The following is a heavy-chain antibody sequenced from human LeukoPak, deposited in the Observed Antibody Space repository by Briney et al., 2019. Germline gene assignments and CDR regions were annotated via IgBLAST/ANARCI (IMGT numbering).Heavy chain of an antibody. V-gene: IGHV1-69*05. CDR3: ARGLTTVTTDYYYYMDV. CDR2: IIPIFGTA. Sequence: SVKVSCKASGGTFSSYAISWVRQAPGQGLEWMGGIIPIFGTANYAQKFQGRVTITTDESTSTAYMELSSLRSEDTAVYYCARGLTTVTTDYYYYMDVWGKGTTVTVSS. CDR1: GGTFSSYA. D-gene: IGHD4-11*01. J-gene: IGHJ6*03.